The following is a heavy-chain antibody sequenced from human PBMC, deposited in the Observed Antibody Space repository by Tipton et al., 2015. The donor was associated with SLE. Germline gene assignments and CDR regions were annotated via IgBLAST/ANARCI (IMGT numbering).Heavy chain of an antibody. J-gene: IGHJ4*02. Sequence: SLRLSCAASGFTFSSYSMNWVRQAPGKGLEWVSSISSSSSYIYYADSVKGRFTISRDNSKNTLYLQMNSLRAEDTAVYYCAKDYCTGGVCYTNYWGQGTLVTVSS. CDR2: ISSSSSYI. V-gene: IGHV3-21*04. CDR3: AKDYCTGGVCYTNY. D-gene: IGHD2-8*02. CDR1: GFTFSSYS.